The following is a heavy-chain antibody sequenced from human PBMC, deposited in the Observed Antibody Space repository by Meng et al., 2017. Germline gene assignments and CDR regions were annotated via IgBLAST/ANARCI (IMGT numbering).Heavy chain of an antibody. CDR1: GGSVSGGSYY. CDR3: ASQLAYYYHGMDV. CDR2: IYYSGST. V-gene: IGHV4-61*01. Sequence: GSLRLSCTVSGGSVSGGSYYWSWIRQPPGKGLEWIGYIYYSGSTNYNPSLKSRVTISVDTSKNQFSLKLSSVTAADTAVYYCASQLAYYYHGMDVWGQGTTVTVSS. D-gene: IGHD2-2*01. J-gene: IGHJ6*02.